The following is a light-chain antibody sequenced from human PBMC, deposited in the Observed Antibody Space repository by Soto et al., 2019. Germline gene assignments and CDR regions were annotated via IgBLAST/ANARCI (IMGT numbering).Light chain of an antibody. V-gene: IGLV2-11*01. CDR2: VVS. CDR1: SSDVGGYNF. CDR3: CLYAGGQTV. J-gene: IGLJ2*01. Sequence: QSVLTQPRSVSGSPGQSVTISCTGTSSDVGGYNFVSWYQHHPGKAPKLMIYVVSQRPSGVPARFSGSKSGNTASLTISGLQAEDEADYYCCLYAGGQTVFGGGTKVTVL.